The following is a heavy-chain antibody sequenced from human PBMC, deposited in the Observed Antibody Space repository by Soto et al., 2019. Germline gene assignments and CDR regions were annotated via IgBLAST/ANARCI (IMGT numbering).Heavy chain of an antibody. D-gene: IGHD3-16*01. CDR2: ISDSGSST. Sequence: GGSLRLSCAASGFSFNIYAMTWVRQAPGKGLEWVSTISDSGSSTYYAASVKGRFTITRDNSKSMLYLQMNSLRAEDTAVYYCAKDRTIRGGGVIDYWGQGTLVTVSS. V-gene: IGHV3-23*01. CDR3: AKDRTIRGGGVIDY. J-gene: IGHJ4*02. CDR1: GFSFNIYA.